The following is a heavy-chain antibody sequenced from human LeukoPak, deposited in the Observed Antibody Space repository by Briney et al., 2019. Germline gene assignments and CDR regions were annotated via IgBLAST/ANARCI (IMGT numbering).Heavy chain of an antibody. Sequence: PSETLSLTCTVSGGSISSYYWSWIRQPPGKGLEWIGYIYYSGSTNYNPSLKSRVTISVDTSKNQFSLKLSSVTAADTAVYYCARDYGGEDAFDIWGQGTMVTVSS. CDR1: GGSISSYY. CDR2: IYYSGST. CDR3: ARDYGGEDAFDI. D-gene: IGHD4-23*01. V-gene: IGHV4-59*01. J-gene: IGHJ3*02.